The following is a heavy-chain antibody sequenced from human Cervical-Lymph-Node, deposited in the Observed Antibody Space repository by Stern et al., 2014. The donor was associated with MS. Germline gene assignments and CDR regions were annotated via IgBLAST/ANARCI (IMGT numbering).Heavy chain of an antibody. V-gene: IGHV1-69*01. CDR2: IIPILGTA. D-gene: IGHD2-8*01. CDR3: ATDRSLGVTPFFDK. Sequence: QVQLVQSGAVVTKPGSSVTVSCRASGGTFKNFAIAWVRQAPGQGLEWVGGIIPILGTANYAQRFRGRVTITADDLSTAVYMELSGLTSEDTAVYYCATDRSLGVTPFFDKWGQGSLVTVSS. J-gene: IGHJ4*02. CDR1: GGTFKNFA.